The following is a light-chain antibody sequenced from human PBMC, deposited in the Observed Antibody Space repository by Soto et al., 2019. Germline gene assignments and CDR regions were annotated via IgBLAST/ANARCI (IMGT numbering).Light chain of an antibody. V-gene: IGKV3-15*01. Sequence: EMVMTQSPATLSVSPGERVTLSCRASQSISSNLAWYQQKPGQAPRLLIYSASTRASDIPARFSGSGSGTEFTLTISSLQSEDFAVYYCQQYNVWPPMYTFGQGTKLEIK. CDR2: SAS. CDR3: QQYNVWPPMYT. CDR1: QSISSN. J-gene: IGKJ2*01.